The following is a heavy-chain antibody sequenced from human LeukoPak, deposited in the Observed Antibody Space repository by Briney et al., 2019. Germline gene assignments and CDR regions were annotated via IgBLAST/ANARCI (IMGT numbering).Heavy chain of an antibody. V-gene: IGHV1-69*01. J-gene: IGHJ2*01. CDR2: IIPIFGTA. CDR1: GATFGSYV. Sequence: ASVKVSCKASGATFGSYVINWVRQAPGQGLEWMGGIIPIFGTAHYAQKFQGRLTITADESTSTVYMEMSSLRSEDTAMYYCAKEGDTALVTGYFDLWGRGALFTVSS. CDR3: AKEGDTALVTGYFDL. D-gene: IGHD5-18*01.